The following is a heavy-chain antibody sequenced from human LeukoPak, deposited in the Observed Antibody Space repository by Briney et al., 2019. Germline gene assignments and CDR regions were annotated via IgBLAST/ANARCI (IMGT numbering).Heavy chain of an antibody. J-gene: IGHJ4*02. D-gene: IGHD6-19*01. Sequence: GGSLRLSCEASGFTFSNYWMSWVRQAPGKGLEWVANIKYDGSEKYYVDSVKGRFTISRENAKNSLYLQMNSLRAGDTAVYYCARGSYSSAVDYWGQGTLVTVSS. V-gene: IGHV3-7*01. CDR2: IKYDGSEK. CDR1: GFTFSNYW. CDR3: ARGSYSSAVDY.